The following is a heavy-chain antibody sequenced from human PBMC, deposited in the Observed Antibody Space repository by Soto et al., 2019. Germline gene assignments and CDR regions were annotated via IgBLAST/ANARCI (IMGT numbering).Heavy chain of an antibody. Sequence: ASVKVSCKASGYTFTSYYMHWVRQAPGQGLEWMGIINPSGGSTSYAQKFQGRVTMTRDTSTSTVYMELSSLRSEDTAVYYCARDRYTMERGPGTFDIWGQGTMVTVSS. CDR3: ARDRYTMERGPGTFDI. J-gene: IGHJ3*02. D-gene: IGHD3-10*01. CDR2: INPSGGST. V-gene: IGHV1-46*01. CDR1: GYTFTSYY.